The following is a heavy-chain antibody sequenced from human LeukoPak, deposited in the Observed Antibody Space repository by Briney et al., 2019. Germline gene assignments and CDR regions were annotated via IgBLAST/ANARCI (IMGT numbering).Heavy chain of an antibody. Sequence: ASVKVSCKASVYTFTGYYMHWVRQATGQGLEWMGWINPNSGGTNYAQKLPGRDTMSGDTCISTTYMELCRLRSAATAVFFCARGRRAARGDYWGQGTLVTVSS. D-gene: IGHD6-6*01. CDR2: INPNSGGT. CDR1: VYTFTGYY. V-gene: IGHV1-2*02. J-gene: IGHJ4*02. CDR3: ARGRRAARGDY.